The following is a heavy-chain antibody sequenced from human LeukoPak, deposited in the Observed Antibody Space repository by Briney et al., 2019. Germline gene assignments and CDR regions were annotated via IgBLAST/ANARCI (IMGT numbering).Heavy chain of an antibody. Sequence: SETLSLTCTVSGGSISSYYWSWIRQPPGKGLEWIGYIHCSGSTNYNPSLKSRVTISVDTSKNQFSLKLSSVTAADTAVYYCARDTIREMATIGAFDIWGQGTMVTVSS. CDR3: ARDTIREMATIGAFDI. D-gene: IGHD5-24*01. V-gene: IGHV4-59*01. CDR2: IHCSGST. J-gene: IGHJ3*02. CDR1: GGSISSYY.